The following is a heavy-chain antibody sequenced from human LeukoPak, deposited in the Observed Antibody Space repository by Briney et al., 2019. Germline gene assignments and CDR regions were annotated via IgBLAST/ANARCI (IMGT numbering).Heavy chain of an antibody. CDR2: ISGSGGST. J-gene: IGHJ6*03. V-gene: IGHV3-23*01. Sequence: PGGSLRLSCAASGFTFSSYAMSWVRQAPGKGLEWVSAISGSGGSTYYADSVKGRFTISRDNSKNTLYLKMNSLRAEDTAVYYCAKGRVELRYYYYYMDVWGKGTTVTVSS. CDR3: AKGRVELRYYYYYMDV. D-gene: IGHD1-7*01. CDR1: GFTFSSYA.